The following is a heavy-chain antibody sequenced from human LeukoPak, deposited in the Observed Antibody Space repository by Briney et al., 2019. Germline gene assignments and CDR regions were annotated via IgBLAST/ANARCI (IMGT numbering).Heavy chain of an antibody. D-gene: IGHD1-26*01. J-gene: IGHJ3*02. CDR1: GFSLSTSGMC. CDR2: IDWDDDK. CDR3: ARIRVGAEGIVGAVTPYDAFDI. V-gene: IGHV2-70*11. Sequence: SGPALVKPTQTLTLTCTFSGFSLSTSGMCVSRIRQPPGKALEWLARIDWDDDKYYSTSLKTRLTISKDTSKNQVVLTMTNMDPVDTATYYCARIRVGAEGIVGAVTPYDAFDIWGQGTMVTVSS.